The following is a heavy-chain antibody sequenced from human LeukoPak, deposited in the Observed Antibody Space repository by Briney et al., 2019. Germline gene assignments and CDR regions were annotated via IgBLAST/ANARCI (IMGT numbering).Heavy chain of an antibody. D-gene: IGHD5-12*01. CDR1: GGTFSSYA. J-gene: IGHJ6*02. CDR3: ARGGRYESDYYYYGMDV. Sequence: SVKVSCKASGGTFSSYAISWVRQAPGQGLEWMGGIIPILGIANYAQKFQGRVTITADKSTSTAYMELSSLRSEDTAVYYCARGGRYESDYYYYGMDVWGQGTTVTVSS. V-gene: IGHV1-69*10. CDR2: IIPILGIA.